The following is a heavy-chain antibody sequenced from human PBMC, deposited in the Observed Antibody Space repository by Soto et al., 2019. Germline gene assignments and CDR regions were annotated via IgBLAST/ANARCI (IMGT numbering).Heavy chain of an antibody. CDR3: ARAPKGGYCISTSCFLDY. D-gene: IGHD2-2*01. Sequence: SETLSLTCTVSGGSVSSGSYYWRWIRQPPGKGLEWIGYIYYSGSTNYNPSLKSRVTISVDTSKNQFSLKLSSVTAADTAVYYCARAPKGGYCISTSCFLDYWGQGILVTVSS. V-gene: IGHV4-61*01. J-gene: IGHJ4*02. CDR1: GGSVSSGSYY. CDR2: IYYSGST.